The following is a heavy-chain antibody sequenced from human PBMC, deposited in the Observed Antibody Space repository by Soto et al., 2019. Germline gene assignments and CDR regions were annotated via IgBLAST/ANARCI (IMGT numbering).Heavy chain of an antibody. CDR2: IYYSGST. D-gene: IGHD4-17*01. Sequence: SETLSLTCAVYGGSFSGYYWSWVRQPPGKGLEWIGYIYYSGSTNYNPSLKSRVTISVDTSKNQFSLKLSSVTAADTAVYYCARVHGDYGIDYWGQGTLVTVSS. J-gene: IGHJ4*02. V-gene: IGHV4-59*01. CDR3: ARVHGDYGIDY. CDR1: GGSFSGYY.